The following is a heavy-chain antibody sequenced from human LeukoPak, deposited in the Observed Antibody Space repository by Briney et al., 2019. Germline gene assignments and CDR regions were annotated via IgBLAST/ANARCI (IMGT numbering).Heavy chain of an antibody. Sequence: GESLKISFKGSGYSFTSYWIGWVRQMPGKGLEWMGIIYPGDSDTRYSPSFQGQVTISADKSISTAYLQRSSLKASDTAMYYCARHPPRIKRPYYYYYMDVWGKGTTVTVSS. CDR3: ARHPPRIKRPYYYYYMDV. CDR2: IYPGDSDT. V-gene: IGHV5-51*01. J-gene: IGHJ6*03. D-gene: IGHD2/OR15-2a*01. CDR1: GYSFTSYW.